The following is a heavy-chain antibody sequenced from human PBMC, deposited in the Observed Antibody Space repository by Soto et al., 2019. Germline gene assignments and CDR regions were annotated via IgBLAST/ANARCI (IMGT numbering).Heavy chain of an antibody. CDR1: EFTFSSYG. V-gene: IGHV3-33*08. Sequence: VQLVESGGGLVQPGGSLRLSCAASEFTFSSYGMHWVRQAPGKGLEWVAVIWYDGSNKYYADSVKGRFTISRDNSKNTLYLQMNSLRAEDTAVYYCARDQDSYGYLGDYWGQGTLVTVSS. CDR3: ARDQDSYGYLGDY. D-gene: IGHD5-18*01. J-gene: IGHJ4*02. CDR2: IWYDGSNK.